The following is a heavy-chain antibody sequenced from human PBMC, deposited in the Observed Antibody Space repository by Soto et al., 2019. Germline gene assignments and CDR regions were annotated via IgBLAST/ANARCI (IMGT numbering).Heavy chain of an antibody. Sequence: EVQLVESGGGLVQPGGSLRLSCSVFGFTFSDNAMHWVRQAPGKGLEYVSGISNNGGSTLYADSVKRRSAISRDNSKSTLYLEMSSLRPDDTDVYYCVQDFSVRWFFPGFGRWGQGTLVTVSS. CDR2: ISNNGGST. D-gene: IGHD2-15*01. CDR1: GFTFSDNA. V-gene: IGHV3-64D*06. CDR3: VQDFSVRWFFPGFGR. J-gene: IGHJ5*02.